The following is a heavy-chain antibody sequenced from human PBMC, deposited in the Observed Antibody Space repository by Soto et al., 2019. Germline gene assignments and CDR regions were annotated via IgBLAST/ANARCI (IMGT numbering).Heavy chain of an antibody. CDR3: ARGLSRITFGGDPRYFDY. V-gene: IGHV1-8*01. J-gene: IGHJ4*02. D-gene: IGHD3-16*01. CDR2: MNPNSGNT. CDR1: GYTFTSYD. Sequence: ASVKVSCKASGYTFTSYDINWVRQATGQGLEWMGWMNPNSGNTGYAQKFQGRVTMTRNTSISTAYMELSSLRSEDTAVYYCARGLSRITFGGDPRYFDYWGQGTLVTVSS.